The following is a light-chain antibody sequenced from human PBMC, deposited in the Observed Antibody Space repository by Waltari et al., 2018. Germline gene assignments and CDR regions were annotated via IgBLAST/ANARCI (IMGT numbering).Light chain of an antibody. CDR2: KDS. CDR3: YSAADNSLV. V-gene: IGLV3-27*01. Sequence: SYELTQPSSVSVSPGQTARITCSGDVLAKKYARWFQQKPGQAPLVVIYKDSGRPSGIPERFSGFSSGTTVTLTVSGAQVDDEADYYCYSAADNSLVFGGGTKLTVL. CDR1: VLAKKY. J-gene: IGLJ2*01.